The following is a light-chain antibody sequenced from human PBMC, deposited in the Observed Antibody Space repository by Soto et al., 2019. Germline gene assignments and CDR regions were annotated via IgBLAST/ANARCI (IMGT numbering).Light chain of an antibody. CDR2: VAS. V-gene: IGKV3-15*01. CDR3: QQYNVWPLT. CDR1: ESVNSN. Sequence: EIVMTQSPVTLSVSPGDRATLSCRASESVNSNLAWYQQKPGQTPKLLIYVASTRATGIPARFSGSGSGTEFTLTISSLQSEDFAVYHCQQYNVWPLTFGGGTKVEFK. J-gene: IGKJ4*01.